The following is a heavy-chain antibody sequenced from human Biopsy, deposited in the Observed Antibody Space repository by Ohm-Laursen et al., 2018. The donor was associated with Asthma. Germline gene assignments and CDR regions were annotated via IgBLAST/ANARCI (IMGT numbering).Heavy chain of an antibody. J-gene: IGHJ3*01. V-gene: IGHV1-3*04. CDR3: ARTYYDFLTGQVKDVFGV. D-gene: IGHD3-9*01. CDR1: GYNFISFA. Sequence: ASSVKVSCKASGYNFISFAIHWVRQAPGQRLEWMGWVNTGNGDTKYSQKFQGRVTITRDTSASTAHMELRSLRSEDTATYYCARTYYDFLTGQVKDVFGVWGQGTMVTVSS. CDR2: VNTGNGDT.